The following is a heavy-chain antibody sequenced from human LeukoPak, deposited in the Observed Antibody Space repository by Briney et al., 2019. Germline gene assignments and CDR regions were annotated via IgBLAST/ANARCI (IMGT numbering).Heavy chain of an antibody. Sequence: PGRSLRLSCAASGFTFSSYGMHWVRQAPGKGLEWVAVIWYDGSNKYYADSVKGRFTISRDNSKNTLYLQMNSLRAEDTAVYYCAISSTVTTLFDYWGQGTLATVSS. CDR3: AISSTVTTLFDY. V-gene: IGHV3-33*01. CDR1: GFTFSSYG. D-gene: IGHD4-17*01. J-gene: IGHJ4*02. CDR2: IWYDGSNK.